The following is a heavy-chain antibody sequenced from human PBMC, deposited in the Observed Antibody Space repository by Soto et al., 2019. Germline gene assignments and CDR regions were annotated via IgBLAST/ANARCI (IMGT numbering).Heavy chain of an antibody. CDR3: ARGPFWSGYLGAFDI. Sequence: QVQLQESGPGLVKPSQTLSLTCTVSGGSISSGGYYWSWIRQHPGKGLEWIGYIYYSGSTYYNPSLKSRVTISVDTSKNQFSLKLSSVTAADTAVYYCARGPFWSGYLGAFDIWGQGTMVTVSS. CDR2: IYYSGST. CDR1: GGSISSGGYY. J-gene: IGHJ3*02. D-gene: IGHD3-3*01. V-gene: IGHV4-31*03.